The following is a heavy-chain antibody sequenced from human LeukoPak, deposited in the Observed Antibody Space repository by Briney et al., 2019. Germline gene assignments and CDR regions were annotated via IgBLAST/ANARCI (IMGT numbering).Heavy chain of an antibody. CDR2: INNGGQNT. D-gene: IGHD5-24*01. CDR1: GFTFNTYG. Sequence: GGSLRLSCAASGFTFNTYGMTWFRQAPGKGLEWVSTINNGGQNTHYADSVKGRFTISRDNSKNTLYLQVNSLRAEDAAVYYCAKEREADPFDYWGQGTLVTVSS. V-gene: IGHV3-23*01. J-gene: IGHJ4*02. CDR3: AKEREADPFDY.